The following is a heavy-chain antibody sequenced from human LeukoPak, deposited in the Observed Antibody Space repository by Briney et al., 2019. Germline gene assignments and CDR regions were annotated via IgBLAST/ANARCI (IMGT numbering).Heavy chain of an antibody. CDR3: ARGATDTTRWFDP. V-gene: IGHV3-21*01. Sequence: PGGSLRLSCEASGFTFTTYSMTWVRQAPGKGLEWVSIISSGSSAIFSADALKGRFTISRDDAKNLLYLDMNGLRAEDTAAYYCARGATDTTRWFDPWGQGTLVTVSS. J-gene: IGHJ5*02. D-gene: IGHD1-7*01. CDR2: ISSGSSAI. CDR1: GFTFTTYS.